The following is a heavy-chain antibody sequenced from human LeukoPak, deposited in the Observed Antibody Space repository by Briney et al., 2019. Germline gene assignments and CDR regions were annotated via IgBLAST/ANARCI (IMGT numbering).Heavy chain of an antibody. CDR2: IVVGSGNT. J-gene: IGHJ4*02. Sequence: SVKVSCKACGFTFTSSAMQWVRQARGQRLEWIGWIVVGSGNTNYAQNFQERVTITRDMSTSTAYMELSRLRSDDTAVYYCARDTYGGSFDYCGQGTLVTVSS. D-gene: IGHD4-23*01. CDR3: ARDTYGGSFDY. CDR1: GFTFTSSA. V-gene: IGHV1-58*02.